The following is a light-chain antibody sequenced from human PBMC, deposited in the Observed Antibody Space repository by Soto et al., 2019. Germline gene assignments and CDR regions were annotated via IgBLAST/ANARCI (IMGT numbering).Light chain of an antibody. CDR1: QNVETN. J-gene: IGKJ1*01. V-gene: IGKV3-15*01. Sequence: EIVMTQSPATLSVSPGERATLSCRASQNVETNLAWYQQRPGQAPRLLIYAASTRAAGVPARFSGSGSGTDFALTITSLQSEDFAIYYCQQFNNWPRTFGQGTKVDIK. CDR2: AAS. CDR3: QQFNNWPRT.